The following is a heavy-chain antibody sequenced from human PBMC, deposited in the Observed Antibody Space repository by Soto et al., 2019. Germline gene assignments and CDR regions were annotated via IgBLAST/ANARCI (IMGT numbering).Heavy chain of an antibody. CDR2: ISSSSSYI. J-gene: IGHJ2*01. CDR1: GFTFSSYS. D-gene: IGHD4-17*01. CDR3: ASPNGDYANNWYFDL. Sequence: EVQLVESGGGLVKPGGSLRLSCAASGFTFSSYSMNWVRQAPGKGLEWVSSISSSSSYIYYADSVKGRFTISRDNAKNSLYLQMNSLRAEDTAVYYCASPNGDYANNWYFDLWGRGTLVTVSS. V-gene: IGHV3-21*01.